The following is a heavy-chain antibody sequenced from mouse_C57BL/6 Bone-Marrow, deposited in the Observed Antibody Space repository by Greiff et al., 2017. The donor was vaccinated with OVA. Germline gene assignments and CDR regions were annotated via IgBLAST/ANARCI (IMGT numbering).Heavy chain of an antibody. J-gene: IGHJ4*01. CDR3: ARPLLP. Sequence: EVQLVESGGDLVKPGGSLKLSCAASGFTFSSYGMSWVRQTPDKRLEWVATISSGGSYTYYPDSVKGRFTISRDNAKNTLYLQMSSLKSEDTAMYYCARPLLPRGQGTSVTVSS. CDR1: GFTFSSYG. CDR2: ISSGGSYT. V-gene: IGHV5-6*01.